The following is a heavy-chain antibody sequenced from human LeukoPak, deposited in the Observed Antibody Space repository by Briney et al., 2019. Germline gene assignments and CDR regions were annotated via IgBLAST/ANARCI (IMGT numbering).Heavy chain of an antibody. D-gene: IGHD3-9*01. J-gene: IGHJ5*02. Sequence: KTGGSLRLSCAASGFTFSSYSMNWVRQAPGKGLEWVSSISSSSSYIYYADSVKGRFTISRGNAKNSLYLQMNSLRAEDTAVYYCARDLRGWFDPWGQGTLVTVSS. CDR3: ARDLRGWFDP. CDR1: GFTFSSYS. V-gene: IGHV3-21*01. CDR2: ISSSSSYI.